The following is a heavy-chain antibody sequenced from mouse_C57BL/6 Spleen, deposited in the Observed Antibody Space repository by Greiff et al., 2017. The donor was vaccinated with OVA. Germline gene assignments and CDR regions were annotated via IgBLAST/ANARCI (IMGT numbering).Heavy chain of an antibody. CDR2: IWGDGST. Sequence: QVQLKESGPGLVAPSQSLSITCTVSGFSLTSYGVSWVRQPSGKGLEWLGVIWGDGSTNYHSALISSLSISKDNSKSQVFLKLNSLQTDDTATYYCAIQFITTVVATSNWYFDVWGTGTTVTVSS. D-gene: IGHD1-1*01. CDR1: GFSLTSYG. J-gene: IGHJ1*03. V-gene: IGHV2-3*01. CDR3: AIQFITTVVATSNWYFDV.